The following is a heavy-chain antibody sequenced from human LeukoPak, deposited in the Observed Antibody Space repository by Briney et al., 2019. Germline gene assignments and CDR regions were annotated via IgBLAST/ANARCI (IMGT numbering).Heavy chain of an antibody. J-gene: IGHJ4*02. CDR1: GFTFSSYA. Sequence: PGGSLRLSCAASGFTFSSYAMSWVRHAPGRGLEWVSAITNSGRDTYHADSVKGRFTISRDNSKTTLYLQMNSLRVQETAVYYCAKRSSSSRPYYFDYWGQGTLVTVSS. D-gene: IGHD6-6*01. V-gene: IGHV3-23*01. CDR3: AKRSSSSRPYYFDY. CDR2: ITNSGRDT.